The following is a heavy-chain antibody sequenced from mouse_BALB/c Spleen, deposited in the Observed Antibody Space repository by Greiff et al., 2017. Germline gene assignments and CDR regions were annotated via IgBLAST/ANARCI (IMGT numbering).Heavy chain of an antibody. CDR2: ISDGGSYT. V-gene: IGHV5-4*02. CDR1: GFTFSDYY. CDR3: AIGDDGYSWFAY. D-gene: IGHD2-3*01. Sequence: EVKLVESGGGLVKPGGSLKLSCAASGFTFSDYYMYWVRQTPEKRLEWVATISDGGSYTYYPDSVKGRFTISRDNAKNNLYLQMSSLKSEDTAMYYCAIGDDGYSWFAYWGQGTLVTVSA. J-gene: IGHJ3*01.